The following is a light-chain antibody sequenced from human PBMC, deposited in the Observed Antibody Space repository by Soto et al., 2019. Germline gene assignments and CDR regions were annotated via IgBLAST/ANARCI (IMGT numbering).Light chain of an antibody. J-gene: IGKJ1*01. CDR3: QNFDSAPQT. Sequence: DIQMTQSPSSLSASVGERVTITCRASQGIRHYLAWYQQKPGKVPKLLIYEASNLQSEVPSRFRGGGSGTEFTLTISNQQPEDVANYYCQNFDSAPQTCGQGTKVDIK. V-gene: IGKV1-27*01. CDR2: EAS. CDR1: QGIRHY.